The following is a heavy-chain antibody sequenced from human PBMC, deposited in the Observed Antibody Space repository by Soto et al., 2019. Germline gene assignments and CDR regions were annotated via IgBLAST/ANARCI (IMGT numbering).Heavy chain of an antibody. CDR3: AQPSPLGSHWRQEILDY. J-gene: IGHJ4*02. D-gene: IGHD1-1*01. CDR2: ISGSGGST. CDR1: GFTFSNSA. V-gene: IGHV3-23*01. Sequence: PVGSLRLSCAVSGFTFSNSAMTWVRQAPGKGLEWVSSISGSGGSTYYADSVKGRFTISRDNSRNTLFLQMNSLRAEDTALYYCAQPSPLGSHWRQEILDYWGQGTLVTVSS.